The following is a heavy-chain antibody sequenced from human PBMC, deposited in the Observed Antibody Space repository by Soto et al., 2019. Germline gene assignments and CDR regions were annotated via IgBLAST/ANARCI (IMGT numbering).Heavy chain of an antibody. J-gene: IGHJ4*02. CDR1: GYTFTGYY. CDR3: ARGGDLNLAEGRWLQN. Sequence: QVQLVQSGAEVKKPGASVKVSCKASGYTFTGYYMHWVRQAPGQGLEWMGWINPNSGGTNYAQKFQGWVTMTRDTAISTAYMELSRLRSDDTAVYYCARGGDLNLAEGRWLQNWGQGTLVTFSS. V-gene: IGHV1-2*04. CDR2: INPNSGGT. D-gene: IGHD5-12*01.